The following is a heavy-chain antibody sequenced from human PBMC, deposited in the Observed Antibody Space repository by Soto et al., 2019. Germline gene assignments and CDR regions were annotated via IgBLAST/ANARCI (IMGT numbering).Heavy chain of an antibody. Sequence: GGSLRLSCVASGMTFNNHGMGWVRQAPGKGLEWVSSISESGATTYYGDPVKGRFTITRDNSNNTLYLQMNSLRVEDTAVYFCARVPRGYTFAPTAYWGQGTLVTVSS. V-gene: IGHV3-23*01. D-gene: IGHD5-18*01. CDR3: ARVPRGYTFAPTAY. CDR2: ISESGATT. CDR1: GMTFNNHG. J-gene: IGHJ4*02.